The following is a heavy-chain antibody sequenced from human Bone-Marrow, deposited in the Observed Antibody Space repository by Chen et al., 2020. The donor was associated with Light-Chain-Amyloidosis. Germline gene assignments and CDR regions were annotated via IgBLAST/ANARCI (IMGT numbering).Heavy chain of an antibody. V-gene: IGHV4-61*02. Sequence: ASGPGLVKPSQTLSLTCSVSGASMTNGSHYWSWIRLPAGKGLEWIGRIYTSGNTNYSPSLKSRVTISVDTSKNQFSLKLNSVTAADTAVYYCARGRGGGWGSYYDWGQGTLVTVSS. CDR1: GASMTNGSHY. CDR2: IYTSGNT. CDR3: ARGRGGGWGSYYD. J-gene: IGHJ4*02. D-gene: IGHD1-26*01.